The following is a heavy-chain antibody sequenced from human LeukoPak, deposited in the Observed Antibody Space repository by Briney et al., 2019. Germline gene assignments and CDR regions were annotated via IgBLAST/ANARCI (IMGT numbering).Heavy chain of an antibody. CDR1: GYNFANYW. Sequence: HGESLKISCKGSGYNFANYWIAWVRQMPGKGLEWMGIIYPGDSDTRYSPSFQGQVTISADKSISTAYLQWSSLKASDTAMYYCARRASYYNVFVDYWGQGTLVTVSS. CDR2: IYPGDSDT. D-gene: IGHD3-10*01. V-gene: IGHV5-51*01. J-gene: IGHJ4*02. CDR3: ARRASYYNVFVDY.